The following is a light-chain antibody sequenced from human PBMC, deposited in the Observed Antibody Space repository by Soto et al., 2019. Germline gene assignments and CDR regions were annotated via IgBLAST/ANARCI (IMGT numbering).Light chain of an antibody. CDR2: DAS. CDR1: QSVSSY. J-gene: IGKJ1*01. V-gene: IGKV3-11*01. Sequence: EFVLTQSPATLSLSPGERATLSCRASQSVSSYLAWYQQKPGQAPRLLIYDASNRATGIPARFSGTGSGTDFTLTINNLEPEDFAVYYCQQYGSSPRTFGQGTKVAIK. CDR3: QQYGSSPRT.